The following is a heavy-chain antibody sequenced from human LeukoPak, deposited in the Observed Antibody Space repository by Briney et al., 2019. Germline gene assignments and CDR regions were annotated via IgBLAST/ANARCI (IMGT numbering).Heavy chain of an antibody. D-gene: IGHD1-26*01. CDR3: AREASGAFDY. CDR1: GFTFSSYA. Sequence: GGSLRLSCAASGFTFSSYAMHWVRQAPGKGLEWVAVISYDGSNKYYADSVKGRFTISRDNSKNTLYLQMNSLRAEDTAVYYCAREASGAFDYWGQGTLVTVSS. CDR2: ISYDGSNK. J-gene: IGHJ4*02. V-gene: IGHV3-30-3*01.